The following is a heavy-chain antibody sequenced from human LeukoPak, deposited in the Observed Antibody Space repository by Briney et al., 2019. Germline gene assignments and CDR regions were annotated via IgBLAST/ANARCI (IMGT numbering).Heavy chain of an antibody. CDR3: ARDYYDFWSGYSSLLNY. J-gene: IGHJ4*02. D-gene: IGHD3-3*01. CDR2: ISAYNGNT. V-gene: IGHV1-18*01. Sequence: GASVKVSCKASGYTFTIYGISWVRQAPGQGLEWMGWISAYNGNTNYAQKLQGRVTMTTDTSTSTAYMELRSLRSDDTAVYYCARDYYDFWSGYSSLLNYWGQGTLVTVSS. CDR1: GYTFTIYG.